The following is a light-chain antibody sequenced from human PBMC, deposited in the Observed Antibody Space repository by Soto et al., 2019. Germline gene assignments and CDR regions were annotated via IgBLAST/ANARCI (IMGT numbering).Light chain of an antibody. V-gene: IGLV1-40*01. CDR1: SSNIGAGFD. CDR3: QSDDTNLSGGSV. J-gene: IGLJ1*01. Sequence: QSVLTQSPSVSGAPGQSVSISCTGTSSNIGAGFDVHWYQQLPATAPKLLIYGNNNRPSGVPDRFSGSKSGTSASLAITGLQAEDEADYYCQSDDTNLSGGSVVGTGTKLTVL. CDR2: GNN.